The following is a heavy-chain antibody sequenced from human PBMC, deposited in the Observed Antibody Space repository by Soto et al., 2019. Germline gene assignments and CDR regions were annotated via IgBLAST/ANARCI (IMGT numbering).Heavy chain of an antibody. CDR2: IWYDGSNK. J-gene: IGHJ5*02. V-gene: IGHV3-33*01. D-gene: IGHD6-13*01. CDR1: GFTFSSYG. Sequence: GGSLRLSCAASGFTFSSYGMHWVHQAPGKGLEWVAVIWYDGSNKYYADSVKGRFTISRDNSKNTLYLQMNSLRAEDTAVYYCARDTDGDLYSSSIFSLDPWGQGTLVTVSS. CDR3: ARDTDGDLYSSSIFSLDP.